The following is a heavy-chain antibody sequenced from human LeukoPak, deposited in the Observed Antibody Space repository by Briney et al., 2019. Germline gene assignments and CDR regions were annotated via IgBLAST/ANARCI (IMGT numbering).Heavy chain of an antibody. CDR3: AVGGSPGY. CDR1: GFTFSNFW. J-gene: IGHJ4*02. D-gene: IGHD2-15*01. CDR2: ISTDGYTT. Sequence: GGSLRLSCAASGFTFSNFWMHWVRQAPRKGLVWVSRISTDGYTTDYADFVQGRFTASRDNTKNTWSLEMNSLRAEDTAVYYCAVGGSPGYWGQGTLVTVSS. V-gene: IGHV3-74*01.